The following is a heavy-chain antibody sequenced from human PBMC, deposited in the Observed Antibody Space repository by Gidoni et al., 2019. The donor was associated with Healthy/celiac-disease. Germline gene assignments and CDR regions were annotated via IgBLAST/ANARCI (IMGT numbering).Heavy chain of an antibody. CDR3: ARAHPINSGYPIWYYFDY. J-gene: IGHJ4*02. Sequence: QVQLQESGPGLVKPSETLSLTCTVSGGSISSYYWSWIRQPPGKGLEWIGYIYYSGSTNYNPSLKSRVTISVDTSKNQFSLKLSSVTAADTAVYYCARAHPINSGYPIWYYFDYWGQGTLVTVSS. CDR1: GGSISSYY. V-gene: IGHV4-59*01. CDR2: IYYSGST. D-gene: IGHD5-12*01.